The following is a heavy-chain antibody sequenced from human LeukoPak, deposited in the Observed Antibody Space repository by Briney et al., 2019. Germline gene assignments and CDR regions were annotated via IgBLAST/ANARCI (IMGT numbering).Heavy chain of an antibody. CDR2: IYHSGTT. D-gene: IGHD5-18*01. CDR3: ARQDTSMVTYY. Sequence: SETLSLTCTVSGDSINGYFWGWIRQPPGKGLEWIGYIYHSGTTNYNPSLKSRVTILVDTSKSQFSLRLSSVTAADTAVYYCARQDTSMVTYYWGQGTLVTVSS. CDR1: GDSINGYF. V-gene: IGHV4-59*08. J-gene: IGHJ4*02.